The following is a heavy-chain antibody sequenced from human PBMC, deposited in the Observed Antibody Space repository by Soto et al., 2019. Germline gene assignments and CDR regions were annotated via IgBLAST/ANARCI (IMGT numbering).Heavy chain of an antibody. D-gene: IGHD3-16*01. J-gene: IGHJ4*02. CDR3: ARDPFGQTYPVGYDY. CDR1: GFTFSRYG. CDR2: ISDNGSDK. V-gene: IGHV3-30*03. Sequence: QVQLVESGGGVVQPERSLRLSCAASGFTFSRYGMHWVRQTPGKGLEWVAVISDNGSDKYYGDSVKGRFTISRDNSKNTLELHMNGLRAEDTAVYFCARDPFGQTYPVGYDYWGQGTLVTVSS.